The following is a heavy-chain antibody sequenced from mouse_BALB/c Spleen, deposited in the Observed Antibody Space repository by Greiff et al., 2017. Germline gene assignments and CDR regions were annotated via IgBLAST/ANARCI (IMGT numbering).Heavy chain of an antibody. CDR1: GFNIKDTY. CDR2: IDPANGNT. D-gene: IGHD1-1*01. Sequence: EVMLVESGAELVKPGASVKLSCTASGFNIKDTYMHWVKQRPEQGLEWIGRIDPANGNTKYDPKFQGKATITADTSSNTAYLQLSSLTSEDTAVYYCAKGRPDYWGQGTTLTVSS. V-gene: IGHV14-3*02. CDR3: AKGRPDY. J-gene: IGHJ2*01.